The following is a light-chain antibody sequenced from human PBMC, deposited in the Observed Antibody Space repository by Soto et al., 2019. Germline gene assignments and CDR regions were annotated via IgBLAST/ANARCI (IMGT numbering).Light chain of an antibody. CDR3: QQRQYWPPIT. J-gene: IGKJ5*01. Sequence: VMMPSPSTASVCPGGSAPLSLRASLNVNSYLAWYQQKPGQAPRLLIYDASNRAAGIPARFSGSGSGTDFTLTISSLEPEDFAIYYCQQRQYWPPITFGQGTRLE. V-gene: IGKV3-11*01. CDR2: DAS. CDR1: LNVNSY.